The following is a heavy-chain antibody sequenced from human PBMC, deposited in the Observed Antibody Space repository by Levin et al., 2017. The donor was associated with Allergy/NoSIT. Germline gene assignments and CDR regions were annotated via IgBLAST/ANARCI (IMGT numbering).Heavy chain of an antibody. V-gene: IGHV1-69*13. CDR1: GGTFSSYA. CDR2: IIPIFGTA. D-gene: IGHD3-10*01. J-gene: IGHJ6*02. Sequence: PVASVKVSCKASGGTFSSYAISWVRQAPGQGLEWMGGIIPIFGTANYAQKFQGRVTITADESTSTAYMELSSLRSEDTAVYYCARECGRITMVRGVNPYYYYGMDVWGQGTTVTVSS. CDR3: ARECGRITMVRGVNPYYYYGMDV.